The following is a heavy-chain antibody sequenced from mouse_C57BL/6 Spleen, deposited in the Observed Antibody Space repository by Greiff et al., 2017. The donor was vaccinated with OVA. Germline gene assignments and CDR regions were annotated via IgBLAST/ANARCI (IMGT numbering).Heavy chain of an antibody. D-gene: IGHD1-1*01. CDR1: GFTFSDYG. Sequence: EVKLVESGGGLVKPGGSLKLSCAASGFTFSDYGMHWVRQAPEKGLEWVAYISSGSSTIYYADTVKGRFTISRDNAKNTLFLQMTSLRSEDTAMYYCARPVTTVVAKDYWGQGTSVTVSS. CDR2: ISSGSSTI. V-gene: IGHV5-17*01. CDR3: ARPVTTVVAKDY. J-gene: IGHJ4*01.